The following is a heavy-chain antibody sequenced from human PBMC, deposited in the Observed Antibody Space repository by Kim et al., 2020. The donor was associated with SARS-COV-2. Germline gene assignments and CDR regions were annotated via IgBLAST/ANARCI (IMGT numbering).Heavy chain of an antibody. J-gene: IGHJ4*02. D-gene: IGHD2-2*01. Sequence: GGSLRLSCAASGFTFSNYAMSWVRQAPWKGLEWVSIFYSGGGTTYYADSVKGRFTISRDNSKNTLYLQMNSLRAEDTAVYYCVKHAVGHIYYFDSWGRRILVTVSS. V-gene: IGHV3-23*03. CDR3: VKHAVGHIYYFDS. CDR2: FYSGGGTT. CDR1: GFTFSNYA.